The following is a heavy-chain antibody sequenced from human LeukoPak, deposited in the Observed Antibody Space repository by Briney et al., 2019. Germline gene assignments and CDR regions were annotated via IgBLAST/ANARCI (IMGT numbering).Heavy chain of an antibody. CDR2: INPSGGST. J-gene: IGHJ6*03. Sequence: ASVKVSCKASGYTFTSYYMHWVRQAPGQGLEWMGIINPSGGSTSYAQKFQGRVTMTRDMSTSTVYMELSSLRSEDTAVYYCARGSGNSSGYYYYYYYYMDVWAREPWSPSP. CDR1: GYTFTSYY. V-gene: IGHV1-46*01. CDR3: ARGSGNSSGYYYYYYYYMDV. D-gene: IGHD3-22*01.